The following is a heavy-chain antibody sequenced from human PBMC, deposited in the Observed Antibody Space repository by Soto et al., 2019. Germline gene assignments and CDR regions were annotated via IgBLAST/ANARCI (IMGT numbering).Heavy chain of an antibody. D-gene: IGHD2-8*02. CDR3: ASSVLVTSTMNYFDL. CDR1: GYSFSNFC. J-gene: IGHJ4*02. CDR2: IYPDDSDT. V-gene: IGHV5-51*01. Sequence: PGESLKISCHSSGYSFSNFCIAWVRQMPGEGLEWLGIIYPDDSDTRYSPSFLGQVTISADKSIKTTYLQWSSLKASDTAIYFCASSVLVTSTMNYFDLWGQGTLVTVSS.